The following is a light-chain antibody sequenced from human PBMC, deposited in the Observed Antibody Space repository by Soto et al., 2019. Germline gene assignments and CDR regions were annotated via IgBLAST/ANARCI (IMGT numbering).Light chain of an antibody. V-gene: IGKV3-15*01. CDR2: GAS. J-gene: IGKJ4*01. Sequence: EIVMTQSPATLSVSPGETATLSCRASQSVSSNLDWYQQKPGQAPSLLIYGASTRATDIPPRFSGSGSGTEFTLTINSLQSEDFAVYYCQQYKNWPTLTFGGGTKVDIX. CDR1: QSVSSN. CDR3: QQYKNWPTLT.